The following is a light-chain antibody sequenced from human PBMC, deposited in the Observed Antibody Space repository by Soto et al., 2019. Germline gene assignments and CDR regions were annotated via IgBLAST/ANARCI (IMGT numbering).Light chain of an antibody. V-gene: IGLV1-44*01. CDR2: SND. J-gene: IGLJ3*02. CDR1: SSKIGSNT. Sequence: QSVLTQPPSVSGTPGQRVTISCSGSSSKIGSNTVSWYQQLPGTAPKLLIYSNDQRPSGVPDRFSDSKSGTSDSLVISGLQSEDEADYYCAAWDDSLNGPVFGGGTQLTVL. CDR3: AAWDDSLNGPV.